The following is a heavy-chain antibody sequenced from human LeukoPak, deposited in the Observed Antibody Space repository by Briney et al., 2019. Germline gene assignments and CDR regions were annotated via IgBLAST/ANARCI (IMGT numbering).Heavy chain of an antibody. CDR1: GFTFSSYW. J-gene: IGHJ3*02. CDR3: ARDRRYFDWSDAFDI. D-gene: IGHD3-9*01. CDR2: IKQDGSEK. V-gene: IGHV3-7*01. Sequence: GGSLRLSCAASGFTFSSYWMSWVRQAPGKGLEWVANIKQDGSEKYYVDSVKGRFTIPRDNAKNSLYLQMNSLRAEDTAVYYCARDRRYFDWSDAFDIWGQGAMVTVSS.